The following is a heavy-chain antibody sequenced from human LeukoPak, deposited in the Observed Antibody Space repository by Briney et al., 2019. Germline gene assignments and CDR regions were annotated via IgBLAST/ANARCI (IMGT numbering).Heavy chain of an antibody. V-gene: IGHV3-21*01. Sequence: GGSLRLSCAASGFTFSRYNMNWVRQAPGKGLEWVSSISSGSSYIYYADSVKGRFTISRDNAKNSLYLQMNSLRPDDTAVYYCATQSYGLFAYWGQGTLVTVSS. J-gene: IGHJ4*02. CDR1: GFTFSRYN. CDR2: ISSGSSYI. D-gene: IGHD4-17*01. CDR3: ATQSYGLFAY.